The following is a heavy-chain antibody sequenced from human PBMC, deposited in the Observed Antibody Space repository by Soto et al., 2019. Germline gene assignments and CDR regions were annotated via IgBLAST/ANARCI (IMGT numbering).Heavy chain of an antibody. V-gene: IGHV3-23*01. CDR1: GFTFSSYA. Sequence: GGSLRLSCAASGFTFSSYAMNWVRQAPGKGPEWVSHISVTGDTYYADSVKGRFTISRDNSKNTLFLQMNSLRAEDTAVYYCAKSLSTATSFDYWGQGTPVTVSS. CDR2: ISVTGDT. J-gene: IGHJ4*02. CDR3: AKSLSTATSFDY.